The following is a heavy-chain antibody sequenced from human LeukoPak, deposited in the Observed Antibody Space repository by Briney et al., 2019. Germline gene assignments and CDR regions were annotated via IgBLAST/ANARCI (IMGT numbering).Heavy chain of an antibody. V-gene: IGHV1-8*01. Sequence: ASVKVSCKASGYTFTSYDINWVRQATGQGLEWMGWMNPNSGNTGYAQKFQGRVTMTRNTSISTAYMELSSLRSEDTAVYYCARAWRHIAAEVTYYYYGMDVWGQGTTVTVSS. D-gene: IGHD6-13*01. J-gene: IGHJ6*02. CDR1: GYTFTSYD. CDR3: ARAWRHIAAEVTYYYYGMDV. CDR2: MNPNSGNT.